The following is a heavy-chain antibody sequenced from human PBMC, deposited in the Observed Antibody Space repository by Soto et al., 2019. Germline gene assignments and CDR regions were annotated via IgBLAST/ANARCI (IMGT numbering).Heavy chain of an antibody. CDR3: ASSHCSGGTCYSMALAY. V-gene: IGHV3-66*01. CDR2: IYSGGST. CDR1: GFTVTTNH. Sequence: GGSLRLSCAASGFTVTTNHMSWVRQAPGKGLKWVSLIYSGGSTYYADSVKGRFTISRDNSKNTVYLQMNSVRAEDTALYYCASSHCSGGTCYSMALAYWGQRTPVTVSS. D-gene: IGHD2-15*01. J-gene: IGHJ4*02.